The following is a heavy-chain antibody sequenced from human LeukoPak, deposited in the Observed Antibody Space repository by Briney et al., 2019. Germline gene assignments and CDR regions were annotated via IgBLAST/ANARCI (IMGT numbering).Heavy chain of an antibody. Sequence: SETLSLTCAVYGGSFSGYYWSWIRQPPGKGLEWIGDINHSRSTNYNPSLKSRVTISVDTSKNQISLKLSSVTAADTAVYYCARTNRHYYGSGSLRSYYYYMDVWGKGATVTISS. CDR3: ARTNRHYYGSGSLRSYYYYMDV. J-gene: IGHJ6*03. CDR1: GGSFSGYY. CDR2: INHSRST. V-gene: IGHV4-34*01. D-gene: IGHD3-10*01.